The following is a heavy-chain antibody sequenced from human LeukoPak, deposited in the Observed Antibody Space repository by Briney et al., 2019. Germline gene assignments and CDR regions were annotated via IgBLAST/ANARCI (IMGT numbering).Heavy chain of an antibody. CDR3: AKVDYGSGSYYSFPRYYFDY. CDR1: GFTFSSYA. D-gene: IGHD3-10*01. J-gene: IGHJ4*02. Sequence: PGGSLRLSCAASGFTFSSYAMSWVRQAPGKGLEWVSAISGSGGSTYYADSVKGRFTISRDNSKNTLYLQMNSPRAEDTAVYYCAKVDYGSGSYYSFPRYYFDYWGQGTLVTVSS. V-gene: IGHV3-23*01. CDR2: ISGSGGST.